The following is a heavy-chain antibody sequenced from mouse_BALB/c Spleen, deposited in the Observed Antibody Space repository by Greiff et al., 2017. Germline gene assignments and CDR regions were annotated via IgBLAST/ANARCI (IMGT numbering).Heavy chain of an antibody. V-gene: IGHV3-6*01. Sequence: EVQLQQSGPGLVKPSQSLSLTCSVTGYSITSGYYWNWIRQFPGNKLEWMGYISYDGSNNYNPSLKNRISITRDTSKNQFFLQLNSVTTEDTATYYCARLSYGNYGVAYWGQGTLVTVSA. CDR3: ARLSYGNYGVAY. CDR2: ISYDGSN. J-gene: IGHJ3*01. CDR1: GYSITSGYY. D-gene: IGHD2-1*01.